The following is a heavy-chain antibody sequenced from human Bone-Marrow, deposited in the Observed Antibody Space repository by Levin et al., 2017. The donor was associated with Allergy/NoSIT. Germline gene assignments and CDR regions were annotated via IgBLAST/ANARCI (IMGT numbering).Heavy chain of an antibody. CDR2: IYYSGST. V-gene: IGHV4-59*01. D-gene: IGHD6-13*01. CDR1: GGSISSYY. J-gene: IGHJ6*02. Sequence: PSETLSLTCTVSGGSISSYYWSWIRQPPGKGLEWIGYIYYSGSTNYNPSLKSRVTISVDTSKNQFSLKLSSVTAADTAVYYCARAGLTIAAARIYYYYGMDVWGQGTTVTVSS. CDR3: ARAGLTIAAARIYYYYGMDV.